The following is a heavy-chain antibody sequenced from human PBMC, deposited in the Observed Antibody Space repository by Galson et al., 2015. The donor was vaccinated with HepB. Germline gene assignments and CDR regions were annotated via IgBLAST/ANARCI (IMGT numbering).Heavy chain of an antibody. J-gene: IGHJ4*02. CDR1: GFTFSSYW. Sequence: SLRLSCAASGFTFSSYWMSWVRQAPGKGLEWVANIKQDGSEKYYVDSVKGRFTISRDNAKNSLYLQMNSLRAEDTAVYYCARDPYSGYDPLFDYWGQGTLVTVSS. D-gene: IGHD5-12*01. CDR3: ARDPYSGYDPLFDY. CDR2: IKQDGSEK. V-gene: IGHV3-7*01.